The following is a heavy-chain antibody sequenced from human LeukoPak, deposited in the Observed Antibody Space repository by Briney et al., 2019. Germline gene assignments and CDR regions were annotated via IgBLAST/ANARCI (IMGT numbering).Heavy chain of an antibody. V-gene: IGHV3-23*01. CDR3: AKDLVDTAMPMGFNWFDP. CDR1: GFTFSSYA. J-gene: IGHJ5*02. CDR2: ISGSDAGT. Sequence: GGSLRLSCAASGFTFSSYAMSWVRQIPGKGLEWVSAISGSDAGTYYADSVKGRFTISRDNSKNTLYLQMNSLRAEDTAVYYCAKDLVDTAMPMGFNWFDPWGQGTLVTVSS. D-gene: IGHD5-18*01.